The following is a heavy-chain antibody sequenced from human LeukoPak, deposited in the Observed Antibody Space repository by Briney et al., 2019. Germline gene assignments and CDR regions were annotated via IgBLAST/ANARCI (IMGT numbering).Heavy chain of an antibody. V-gene: IGHV1-24*01. J-gene: IGHJ6*02. CDR1: GYTLTELS. D-gene: IGHD4-23*01. CDR2: FYPEDGET. Sequence: ASVNVSCKVSGYTLTELSMHWVRQAPGKGLEWMGGFYPEDGETIYAQKFQGRVTMTEDTSTDTAYTALSSLRSEDTAVYSCATPLAYGNSYYYYGMDVWGQGTTVTVSS. CDR3: ATPLAYGNSYYYYGMDV.